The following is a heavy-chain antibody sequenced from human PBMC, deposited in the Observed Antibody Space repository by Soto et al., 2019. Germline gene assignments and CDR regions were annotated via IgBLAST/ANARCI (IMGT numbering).Heavy chain of an antibody. CDR3: ARVAPGYCSGGSCYWD. D-gene: IGHD2-15*01. Sequence: GGSLRLSCAASGFTFSSYSMNWVRQAPGKGLEWVSYISSSSSTIYYADSVKGRFTISRDNAKNSLYLQMNSLRAEDTAVYYCARVAPGYCSGGSCYWDWGQGTLVTVSS. J-gene: IGHJ4*02. CDR1: GFTFSSYS. CDR2: ISSSSSTI. V-gene: IGHV3-48*01.